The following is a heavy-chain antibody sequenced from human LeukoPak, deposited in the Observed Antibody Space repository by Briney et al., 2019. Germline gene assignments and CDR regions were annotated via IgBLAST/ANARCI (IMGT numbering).Heavy chain of an antibody. CDR2: IYTSGTT. CDR1: GGSISSGSYY. J-gene: IGHJ4*02. Sequence: SQTLSLTCTVSGGSISSGSYYWSWIRQPAGKGLGWIGRIYTSGTTNYNPSLKTRVPISVDKSKNQFSLKLSSVTAADTAVYYCARADFWSGYSSTYWGQGTLVTVSS. D-gene: IGHD3-3*01. CDR3: ARADFWSGYSSTY. V-gene: IGHV4-61*02.